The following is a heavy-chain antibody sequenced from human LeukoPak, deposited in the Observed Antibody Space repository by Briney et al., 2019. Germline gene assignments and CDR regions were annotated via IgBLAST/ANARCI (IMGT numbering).Heavy chain of an antibody. J-gene: IGHJ4*02. CDR1: GFTFSSYA. CDR2: IKKDGSEQ. CDR3: ARDLGWLQSDY. D-gene: IGHD5-24*01. V-gene: IGHV3-7*01. Sequence: QTGRSLRLSCAASGFTFSSYAMHWVRQAPGKGLEWVATIKKDGSEQYYVDSMKGRLTISRDNAKNSVYLQIHNLRAEDTAVYYCARDLGWLQSDYWGQGTLVTVSS.